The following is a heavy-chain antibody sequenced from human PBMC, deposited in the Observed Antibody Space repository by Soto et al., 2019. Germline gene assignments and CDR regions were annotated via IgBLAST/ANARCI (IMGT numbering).Heavy chain of an antibody. CDR2: ISYDGSNK. CDR3: ARDSWSFDY. J-gene: IGHJ4*02. Sequence: VQLVESGGGVVQPGRSLRLSCAASGFTFSSYAMHWVRQAPGKGLEWVTVISYDGSNKYYADSVKGRFTVSRDNSKNTLYLQMTSLRAEDAAEYYCARDSWSFDYWGQGTLVTVSS. CDR1: GFTFSSYA. D-gene: IGHD2-15*01. V-gene: IGHV3-30*01.